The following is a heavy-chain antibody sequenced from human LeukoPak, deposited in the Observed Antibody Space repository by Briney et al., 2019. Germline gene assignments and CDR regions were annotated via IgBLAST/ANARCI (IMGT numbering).Heavy chain of an antibody. V-gene: IGHV3-11*04. CDR3: VRALTDYDRNFDY. CDR2: ISSSGSII. CDR1: VFTFSDYY. J-gene: IGHJ4*02. Sequence: PGGSLRLSCAASVFTFSDYYMSWILQAPGKGLEWVSCISSSGSIIYYTDSVKGRFTISRDNAKNSLYLQMNNLIADDTAVYYCVRALTDYDRNFDYWGQGTLVTVSS. D-gene: IGHD4-17*01.